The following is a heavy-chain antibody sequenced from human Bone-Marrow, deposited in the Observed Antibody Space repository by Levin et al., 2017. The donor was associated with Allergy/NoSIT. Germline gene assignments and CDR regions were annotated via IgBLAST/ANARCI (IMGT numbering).Heavy chain of an antibody. CDR1: GFTFSNSA. D-gene: IGHD1-1*01. V-gene: IGHV3-23*01. Sequence: PGESLKISCAASGFTFSNSAMSWVRQAPGKGLEWVSTLSKTGATTYYADSVKGRFTISRDNSKSTLSLQMDSLRADDTAVYYCAKGDWNANWGQGTLVTVSS. CDR3: AKGDWNAN. CDR2: LSKTGATT. J-gene: IGHJ4*02.